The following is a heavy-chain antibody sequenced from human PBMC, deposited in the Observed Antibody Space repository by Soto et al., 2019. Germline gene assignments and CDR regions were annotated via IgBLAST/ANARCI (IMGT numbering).Heavy chain of an antibody. CDR1: GYPISSGYY. D-gene: IGHD2-2*01. J-gene: IGHJ5*02. CDR3: AGDDWSRSICYGDKWFDP. V-gene: IGHV4-38-2*02. CDR2: IYHSGST. Sequence: SETLSLTCAVSGYPISSGYYWGWIRQPPGKGLEWIGSIYHSGSTYYNPSLKSRVTISVDTSKNQFSLKLSSVTAADTAVYYCAGDDWSRSICYGDKWFDPWGQGTLVTVSS.